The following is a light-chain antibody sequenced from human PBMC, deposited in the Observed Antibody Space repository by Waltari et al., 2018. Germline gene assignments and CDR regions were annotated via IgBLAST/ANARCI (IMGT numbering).Light chain of an antibody. CDR2: DVS. J-gene: IGLJ2*01. Sequence: QSALTQPASVSGSPGQSITTSCTGTSSDVGGYNYVSWYQQYPGKAPKLMIYDVSKRPSGVSNRFSGSKSGNTASLTISGLQAEDEADYYCCSYAGSRIHVLFGGGTKLTVL. CDR1: SSDVGGYNY. CDR3: CSYAGSRIHVL. V-gene: IGLV2-23*02.